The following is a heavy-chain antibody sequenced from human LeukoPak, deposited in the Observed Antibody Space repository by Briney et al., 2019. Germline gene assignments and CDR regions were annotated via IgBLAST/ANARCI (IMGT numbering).Heavy chain of an antibody. J-gene: IGHJ4*02. D-gene: IGHD6-19*01. Sequence: GGSLRLSCAASGFSFRRYWMSWVRQAPGKELEWVASINQDESAKFYVDSVGGRFTISRDNAKNSLYLQMNSLRAEDTALYYCARVSDISVAAYFDYWGQGTLVTVSS. CDR2: INQDESAK. V-gene: IGHV3-7*03. CDR1: GFSFRRYW. CDR3: ARVSDISVAAYFDY.